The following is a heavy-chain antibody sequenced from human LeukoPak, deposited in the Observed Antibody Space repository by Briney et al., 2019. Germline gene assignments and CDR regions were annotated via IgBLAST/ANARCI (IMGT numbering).Heavy chain of an antibody. V-gene: IGHV1-46*01. Sequence: GASVKVSCKAFGYTFTSNYMHWVRQAPGQGPEWMGVISPSGGSTTYAQKFQGRVTMTRDMSTTTVYMELNILRSEDTAVYYCARIHYDSSVYLDYWGQGTLVTVSS. CDR1: GYTFTSNY. J-gene: IGHJ4*02. CDR3: ARIHYDSSVYLDY. D-gene: IGHD3-22*01. CDR2: ISPSGGST.